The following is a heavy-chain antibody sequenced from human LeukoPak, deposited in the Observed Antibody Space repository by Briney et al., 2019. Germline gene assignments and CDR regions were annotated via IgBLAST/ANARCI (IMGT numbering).Heavy chain of an antibody. D-gene: IGHD2-2*01. J-gene: IGHJ5*02. V-gene: IGHV1-2*02. Sequence: ASVKVSCKASGYTFTGYYMHWVRQAPGQGLEWMGWINPNSGGTNYAQKFQGRVTMTRDTSISTAYMELSRLRSDDTAVYYCARGDIVVVPAASNRFDPWGQGTLVTVSS. CDR3: ARGDIVVVPAASNRFDP. CDR2: INPNSGGT. CDR1: GYTFTGYY.